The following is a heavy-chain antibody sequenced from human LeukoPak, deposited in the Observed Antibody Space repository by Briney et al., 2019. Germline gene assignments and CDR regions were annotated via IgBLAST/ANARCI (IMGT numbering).Heavy chain of an antibody. J-gene: IGHJ6*03. CDR2: INPNSGGT. D-gene: IGHD3-3*01. CDR3: ARANTIFGVVYYMDV. CDR1: GYTFTGYY. Sequence: ASVKVSCKASGYTFTGYYMHWVRQAPGQGLEWMGWINPNSGGTNYAQKFQGRVTMTRDTSISTAYMELSSLRSEDTAVYYCARANTIFGVVYYMDVWGKGTTVTVSS. V-gene: IGHV1-2*02.